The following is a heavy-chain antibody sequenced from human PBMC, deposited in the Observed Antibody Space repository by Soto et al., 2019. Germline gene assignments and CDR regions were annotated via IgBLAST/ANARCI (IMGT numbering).Heavy chain of an antibody. V-gene: IGHV3-30-3*01. CDR2: ISYDGSNK. CDR3: ARNTDYDFWSGYLGPRYYYYYYGMDV. CDR1: GFTFSSYA. J-gene: IGHJ6*02. D-gene: IGHD3-3*01. Sequence: GSLRLSCAASGFTFSSYAMHWVRQAPGKGLEWVAVISYDGSNKYYADSVKGRFTISRDNSKNTLYLQMNSLRAEDTAVYYCARNTDYDFWSGYLGPRYYYYYYGMDVWGQGTTVTVSS.